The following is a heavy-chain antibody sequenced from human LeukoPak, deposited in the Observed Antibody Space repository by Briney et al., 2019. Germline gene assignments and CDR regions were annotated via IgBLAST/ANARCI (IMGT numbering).Heavy chain of an antibody. D-gene: IGHD2-2*01. CDR3: ATLSPYQLLSLFDY. CDR1: GYNLIELS. CDR2: FDPEDGET. J-gene: IGHJ4*02. V-gene: IGHV1-24*01. Sequence: SCHITGYNLIELSMNPMQPTPFNWLVCIGAFDPEDGETIYAQKFQGRVTMTEDTSTDTAYMELSSLRSEDTAVYHCATLSPYQLLSLFDYWGQGTLVTVSS.